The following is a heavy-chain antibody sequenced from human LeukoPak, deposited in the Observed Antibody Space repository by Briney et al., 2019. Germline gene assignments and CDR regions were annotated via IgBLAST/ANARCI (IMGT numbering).Heavy chain of an antibody. CDR2: ISGSGGST. CDR1: GFTFSSYA. V-gene: IGHV3-23*01. Sequence: PGGSLRLSCAASGFTFSSYAMSWVRQAPGKGLEWVSAISGSGGSTYYADSVKGRFTISRDNSKNTLYLQMNSLRAEDTAVYYWAKDRGGNNNYGRDVGAQGPTVPVS. J-gene: IGHJ6*02. CDR3: AKDRGGNNNYGRDV. D-gene: IGHD1/OR15-1a*01.